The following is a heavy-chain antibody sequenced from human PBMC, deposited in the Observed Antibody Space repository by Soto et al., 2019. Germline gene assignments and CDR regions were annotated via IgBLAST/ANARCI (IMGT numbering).Heavy chain of an antibody. V-gene: IGHV1-18*04. Sequence: ASVKVSCKASGYTFTSYGISWVRQAPGQGLEWMGWISAYNGNTNYAQKLQGRVTMTTDTSTSTAYMELRSLSSDDTAVYYCARGIWSGSPWTYYYGMDVWGQGTTVTVSS. CDR1: GYTFTSYG. CDR3: ARGIWSGSPWTYYYGMDV. CDR2: ISAYNGNT. D-gene: IGHD3-3*01. J-gene: IGHJ6*02.